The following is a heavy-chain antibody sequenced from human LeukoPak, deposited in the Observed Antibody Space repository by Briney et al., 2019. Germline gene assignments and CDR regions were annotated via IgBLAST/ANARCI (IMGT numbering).Heavy chain of an antibody. CDR3: ARDCGGAALRYFDWLSTAESYFDL. CDR2: IIPILGIA. J-gene: IGHJ2*01. CDR1: GGTFSSYA. Sequence: ASVKVSCKASGGTFSSYAISWVRQAPGQGLEWMGGIIPILGIANYAQRFQGRVTITADKSTSTAYMELRSLRSEDPAVYYCARDCGGAALRYFDWLSTAESYFDLWGRGTLVTVSS. D-gene: IGHD3-9*01. V-gene: IGHV1-69*10.